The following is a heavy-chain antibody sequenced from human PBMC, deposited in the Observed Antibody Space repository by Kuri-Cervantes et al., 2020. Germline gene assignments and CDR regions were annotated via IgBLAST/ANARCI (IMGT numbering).Heavy chain of an antibody. CDR2: ISYDGSNK. Sequence: GGSLRRSCAASGFTFSSYAMHRVRQAPGKGLEWVAVISYDGSNKYYADPVKSRFTISRDNSKNTLYLQMHSLRAEDTAVYYCVRVSTYPPDYYYYGMDVWGQGTTVTVSS. D-gene: IGHD5/OR15-5a*01. V-gene: IGHV3-30*04. J-gene: IGHJ6*02. CDR1: GFTFSSYA. CDR3: VRVSTYPPDYYYYGMDV.